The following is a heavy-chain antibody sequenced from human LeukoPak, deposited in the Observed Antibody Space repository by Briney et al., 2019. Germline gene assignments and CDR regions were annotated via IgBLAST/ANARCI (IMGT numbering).Heavy chain of an antibody. CDR1: GFTFSSYG. J-gene: IGHJ6*02. CDR2: IWYDGSNK. D-gene: IGHD6-13*01. Sequence: GGSLRLSCAASGFTFSSYGMHWVRQAPGKGLEWVAVIWYDGSNKYYADSVKGRFTISRDNSKNTLYLQINSLRAEDTAVYYCARAIAVVGDFYYYGMDLWGQGTTVTVSS. CDR3: ARAIAVVGDFYYYGMDL. V-gene: IGHV3-33*01.